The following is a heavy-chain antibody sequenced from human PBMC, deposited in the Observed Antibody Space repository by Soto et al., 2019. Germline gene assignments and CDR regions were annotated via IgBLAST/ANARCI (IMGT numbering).Heavy chain of an antibody. D-gene: IGHD7-27*01. V-gene: IGHV3-33*03. CDR1: GFTLSQFG. CDR2: ISYDGSNA. Sequence: QVQVVESGGGVVQPGGSLRLSCTASGFTLSQFGMHWVRQIPGKGLEWVALISYDGSNAIYAASVQGRFTISRDIAKNTLLLQMNSLRCDDRGKDCWARKLRDIINWGNWFYNYERDVWGQGTTVTVSS. J-gene: IGHJ6*02. CDR3: ARKLRDIINWGNWFYNYERDV.